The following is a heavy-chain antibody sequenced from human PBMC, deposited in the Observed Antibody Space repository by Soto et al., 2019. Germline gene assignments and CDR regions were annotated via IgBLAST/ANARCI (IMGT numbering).Heavy chain of an antibody. CDR2: IYYSGST. D-gene: IGHD1-26*01. CDR1: GGSISSSSYY. CDR3: ARGSAIYYFDY. V-gene: IGHV4-61*01. J-gene: IGHJ4*02. Sequence: PSETLSLTCTVSGGSISSSSYYWSWIRQPPGKGLEWIGYIYYSGSTNYNPSLKSRVTISVDTSKNQFSLKLSSVTAADTAVYYCARGSAIYYFDYWGQGTLVTVSS.